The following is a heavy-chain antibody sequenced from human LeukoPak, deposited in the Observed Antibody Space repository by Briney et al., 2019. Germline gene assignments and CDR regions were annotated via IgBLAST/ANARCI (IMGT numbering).Heavy chain of an antibody. CDR1: GFTFSSYW. D-gene: IGHD2-2*01. J-gene: IGHJ6*03. Sequence: GGSLRLSCAASGFTFSSYWMSWVRQAPGKGLEWVANIKQDGSEKYYVDSVKGRFTISRDNAKNSLYLQMNSLKAEDTAVYYCARDNKVPAASCYYYMDVWGKGTTVTVSS. CDR3: ARDNKVPAASCYYYMDV. V-gene: IGHV3-7*01. CDR2: IKQDGSEK.